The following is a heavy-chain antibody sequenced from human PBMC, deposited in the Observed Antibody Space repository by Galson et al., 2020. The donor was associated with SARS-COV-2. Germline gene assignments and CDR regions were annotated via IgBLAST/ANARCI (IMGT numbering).Heavy chain of an antibody. CDR1: GFTFSSYN. J-gene: IGHJ4*02. Sequence: GGSLRLSCAASGFTFSSYNMNWVRQAPGKGLEWVSFISYSPVYIYYADSVRGRFTISRDNAKNSLYLQMNNLRAEDTAVYFCARDSTTIRGSPYYSDYWGQGTLVTVSS. V-gene: IGHV3-21*01. D-gene: IGHD3-10*01. CDR2: ISYSPVYI. CDR3: ARDSTTIRGSPYYSDY.